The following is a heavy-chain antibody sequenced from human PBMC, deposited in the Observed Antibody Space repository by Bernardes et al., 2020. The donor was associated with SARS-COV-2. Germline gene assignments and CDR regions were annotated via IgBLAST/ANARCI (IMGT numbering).Heavy chain of an antibody. Sequence: WVSLRLTCGVSGGSISSNTNWWAWVRQPTGKGLEWIGEVFYDGHTNYNPSLWGRATISVDKSTSQFSLRLTSVSAADTAIYYCAGFHCGYGCHGAGYWGQGTLVTVSS. CDR2: VFYDGHT. CDR3: AGFHCGYGCHGAGY. J-gene: IGHJ4*02. CDR1: GGSISSNTNW. D-gene: IGHD2-21*01. V-gene: IGHV4-4*02.